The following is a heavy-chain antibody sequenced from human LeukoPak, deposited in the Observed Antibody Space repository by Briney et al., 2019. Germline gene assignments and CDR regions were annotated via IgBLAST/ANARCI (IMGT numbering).Heavy chain of an antibody. V-gene: IGHV1-2*02. D-gene: IGHD3-3*01. Sequence: GASVKVSCKASGYTFTGYYMHWVRQAPGQGLEGMGWINPNSGGTNYAQKFQGRVTMTRDTSISPAYMELTRLRSDATAVYYCAIGFWSGYYFDYWGQGTLVTVSS. J-gene: IGHJ4*02. CDR2: INPNSGGT. CDR1: GYTFTGYY. CDR3: AIGFWSGYYFDY.